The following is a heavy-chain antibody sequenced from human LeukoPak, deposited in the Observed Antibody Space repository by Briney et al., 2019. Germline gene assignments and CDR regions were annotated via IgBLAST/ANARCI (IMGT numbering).Heavy chain of an antibody. J-gene: IGHJ6*02. CDR1: GGSISSYY. D-gene: IGHD6-19*01. CDR3: ARYSSGWSLTYYYYGMDV. Sequence: SETLSLTCTVSGGSISSYYWSWIRQPPGKGLEWIGYIYYSGSTNYNPSLKSRVTISVDTSKNQFSLKLSSVTAADTAVYYCARYSSGWSLTYYYYGMDVWGQGTTVTVSS. CDR2: IYYSGST. V-gene: IGHV4-59*01.